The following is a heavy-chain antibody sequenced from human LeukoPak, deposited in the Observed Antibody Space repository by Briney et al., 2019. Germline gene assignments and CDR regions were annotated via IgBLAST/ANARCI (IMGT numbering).Heavy chain of an antibody. CDR2: VSANGSVP. V-gene: IGHV3-23*01. Sequence: GGSLRLSCAASGFTFNIFAVSWVRQAPGKGLEWVSTVSANGSVPYYAASVKGRFTISRDNSRNMMYLQMNSLGAEDTAVYYCAKDNFEVGTCTSASCYAPLPFLDYWGQGALVTVSS. CDR1: GFTFNIFA. CDR3: AKDNFEVGTCTSASCYAPLPFLDY. J-gene: IGHJ4*02. D-gene: IGHD2-2*01.